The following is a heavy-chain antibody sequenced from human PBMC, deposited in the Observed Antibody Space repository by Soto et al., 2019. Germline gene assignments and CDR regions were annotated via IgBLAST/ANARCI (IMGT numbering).Heavy chain of an antibody. Sequence: QLMQSGAEVKKPGASVKVSCKPSGYTFNSYGITWVRQAPGQGLEWMGWINTYNGNTKYAQKFQGGVTMNTDTSTSTAYMELRSLTSDDTAVYYCARVTLSGVVINPQSYYFYMDVWGKGTTVSVSS. CDR3: ARVTLSGVVINPQSYYFYMDV. D-gene: IGHD3-3*01. CDR2: INTYNGNT. J-gene: IGHJ6*03. V-gene: IGHV1-18*01. CDR1: GYTFNSYG.